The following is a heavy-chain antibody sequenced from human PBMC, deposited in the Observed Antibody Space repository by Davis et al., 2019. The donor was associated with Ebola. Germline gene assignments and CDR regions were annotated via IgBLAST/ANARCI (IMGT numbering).Heavy chain of an antibody. V-gene: IGHV3-23*01. CDR1: GFIFRSYV. J-gene: IGHJ3*02. Sequence: GESLKISCAASGFIFRSYVMSWVRQAPGKGLEWVSTLGTSADTYYADSVKGRFTISRDNSKNTLYLRMNGLRVEDTAIYFCVKDTSNIWFDIWGQGTMVTVSS. CDR2: LGTSADT. CDR3: VKDTSNIWFDI. D-gene: IGHD1-26*01.